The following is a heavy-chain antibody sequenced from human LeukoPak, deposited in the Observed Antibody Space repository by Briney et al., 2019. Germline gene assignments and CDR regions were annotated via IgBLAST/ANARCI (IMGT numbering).Heavy chain of an antibody. D-gene: IGHD2-8*02. Sequence: GESLKISCKGSGYSFASYWIGWVRQMPGKGLECMGIIYPGDSDTRYSPSFQGQVTISADKSISTAYLQWSSLKASDTAMYYCARLRYYPGGHNYYMDVWGKGTTVTVSS. CDR3: ARLRYYPGGHNYYMDV. J-gene: IGHJ6*03. CDR1: GYSFASYW. V-gene: IGHV5-51*01. CDR2: IYPGDSDT.